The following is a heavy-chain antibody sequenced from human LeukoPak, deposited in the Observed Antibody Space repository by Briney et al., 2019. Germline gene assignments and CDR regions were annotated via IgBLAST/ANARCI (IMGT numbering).Heavy chain of an antibody. CDR2: IYYSGST. J-gene: IGHJ4*02. V-gene: IGHV4-39*01. D-gene: IGHD6-19*01. CDR3: ARRSSGWPVYYFDY. Sequence: SETLSLTCTVSGGSISSSSYYWGWIRQPPGKGLEWIGSIYYSGSTYYNPSLKSRVTISVDTSKNQFSLKLSSVTAADTAVYYCARRSSGWPVYYFDYWGQGTLVTVSS. CDR1: GGSISSSSYY.